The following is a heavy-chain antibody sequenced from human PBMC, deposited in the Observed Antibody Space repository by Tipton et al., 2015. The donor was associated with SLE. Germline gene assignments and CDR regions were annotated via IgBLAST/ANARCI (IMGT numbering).Heavy chain of an antibody. Sequence: SLRLSCTVSGFTFSNYWMSWVRQAPGKGLEWVANIKQDGSDKYYVDSVKGRITISRDNAENSLYLQMNSLSADDTAVYYCARETASCAFDIWGLGTMVTVSS. CDR3: ARETASCAFDI. D-gene: IGHD6-6*01. J-gene: IGHJ3*02. CDR2: IKQDGSDK. V-gene: IGHV3-7*01. CDR1: GFTFSNYW.